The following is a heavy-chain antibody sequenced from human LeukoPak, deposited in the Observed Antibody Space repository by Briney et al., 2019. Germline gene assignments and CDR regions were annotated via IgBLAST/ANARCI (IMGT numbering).Heavy chain of an antibody. CDR2: IYYSGST. J-gene: IGHJ3*02. V-gene: IGHV4-31*03. D-gene: IGHD3-9*01. CDR1: GGSISSGGYY. Sequence: SETLSLTCTVSGGSISSGGYYWSWIRQHPGKGLGWMGNIYYSGSTDYNPSLKSRFTMSVDTSKNQFSLKLSSVTAADTAVYYCASADYDMAFDIWGQGTMVTVSS. CDR3: ASADYDMAFDI.